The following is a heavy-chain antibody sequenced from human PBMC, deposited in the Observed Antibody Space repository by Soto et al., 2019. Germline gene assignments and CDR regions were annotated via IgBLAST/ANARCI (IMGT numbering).Heavy chain of an antibody. J-gene: IGHJ3*02. CDR1: GFTFDDYT. D-gene: IGHD4-17*01. CDR3: AKEPATEWAFDI. CDR2: ISWDGCST. V-gene: IGHV3-43*01. Sequence: EVQLVESGGVVVQPGGSLRLSCAASGFTFDDYTMHWVRQAQGKGLEWVSLISWDGCSTYYADSVKGRFTISRDNSKNSLYLQMNRLRTEDTALYYCAKEPATEWAFDIWGQGTMVTVSS.